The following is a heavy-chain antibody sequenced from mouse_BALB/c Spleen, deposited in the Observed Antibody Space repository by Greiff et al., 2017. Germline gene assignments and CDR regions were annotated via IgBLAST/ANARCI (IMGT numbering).Heavy chain of an antibody. J-gene: IGHJ4*01. CDR1: GYAFSSSW. D-gene: IGHD2-4*01. Sequence: VQLQQSGPELVKPGASVKISCKASGYAFSSSWMNWVKQRPGQGLEWIGRIYPGDGDTNYNGKFKGKATLTADKSSSTAYMQLSSLTSVDSAVYFCARSGLSYYAMDYWGQGTSVTVSS. CDR3: ARSGLSYYAMDY. V-gene: IGHV1-82*01. CDR2: IYPGDGDT.